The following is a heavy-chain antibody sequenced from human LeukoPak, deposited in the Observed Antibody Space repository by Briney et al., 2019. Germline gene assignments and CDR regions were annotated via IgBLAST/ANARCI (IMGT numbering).Heavy chain of an antibody. J-gene: IGHJ4*02. CDR3: ARGNYDILTGYYADY. CDR1: GYTFTGYG. Sequence: ASVRVSCKASGYTFTGYGISWVRQAPGQGLEWMGWISAYNGNTNYAQKLQGRVTMTTDTSTSTAYMELRSLRSDDTAVYYCARGNYDILTGYYADYWGQGTLVTVSS. CDR2: ISAYNGNT. D-gene: IGHD3-9*01. V-gene: IGHV1-18*01.